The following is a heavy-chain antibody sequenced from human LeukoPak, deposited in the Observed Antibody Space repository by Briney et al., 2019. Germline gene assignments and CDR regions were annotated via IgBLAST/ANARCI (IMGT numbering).Heavy chain of an antibody. CDR2: IYYSGST. CDR3: ARLFNWFDP. CDR1: GGSISSSSYY. Sequence: PSETLSLTCTVSGGSISSSSYYWGWIRQPPGKGLEWIGSIYYSGSTYYNPSLESPGTISVDPSKHQFSLNLSSVTAADTAVYYCARLFNWFDPWGQGTLVTVSS. V-gene: IGHV4-39*07. J-gene: IGHJ5*02.